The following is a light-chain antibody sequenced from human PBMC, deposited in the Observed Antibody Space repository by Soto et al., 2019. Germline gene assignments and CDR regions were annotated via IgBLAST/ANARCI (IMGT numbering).Light chain of an antibody. Sequence: QSALTQPPSASGSPGQSVPISCTGTSSDVGGYNYVSWYQQHPGKVPKLMVYGVNKRPSGVPDRFSGSKSGNTASLTVSGLQAEDEADYYCTSYAGGNNVFGTGTKLTVL. J-gene: IGLJ1*01. CDR3: TSYAGGNNV. CDR1: SSDVGGYNY. CDR2: GVN. V-gene: IGLV2-8*01.